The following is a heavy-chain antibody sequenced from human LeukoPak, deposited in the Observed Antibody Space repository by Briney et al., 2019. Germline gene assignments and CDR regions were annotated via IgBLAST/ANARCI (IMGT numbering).Heavy chain of an antibody. Sequence: ASVKVSCKASGYTFTSYDINWVRQAPGQGLEWMAWINTNTGNPTYAQGFTGRFVFSLDTSISTAYLHISGLKAEDTAVYYCARDGLRSCTSSSCYPGEDAFDIWGQGTMVTVSS. J-gene: IGHJ3*02. CDR3: ARDGLRSCTSSSCYPGEDAFDI. V-gene: IGHV7-4-1*02. CDR1: GYTFTSYD. CDR2: INTNTGNP. D-gene: IGHD2-2*01.